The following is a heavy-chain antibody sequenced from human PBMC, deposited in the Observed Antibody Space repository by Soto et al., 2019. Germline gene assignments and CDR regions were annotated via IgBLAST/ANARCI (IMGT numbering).Heavy chain of an antibody. CDR1: GYSFSSYG. J-gene: IGHJ3*01. Sequence: GASVKVSCKASGYSFSSYGISWIRQAPGQGPEWMGWLSGYTGITTYAQKFQGRVTMTTDTSTSTAYMELRSLTSDDTAVYYCARDAATLYYYDNSGYYPRPSGVWGQGTMVTVSS. CDR3: ARDAATLYYYDNSGYYPRPSGV. V-gene: IGHV1-18*01. D-gene: IGHD3-22*01. CDR2: LSGYTGIT.